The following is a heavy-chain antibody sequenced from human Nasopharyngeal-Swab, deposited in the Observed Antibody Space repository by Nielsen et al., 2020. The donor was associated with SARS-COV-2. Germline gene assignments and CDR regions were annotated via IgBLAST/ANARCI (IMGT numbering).Heavy chain of an antibody. CDR3: VIGGKGYSGKNRRDYFYGMDV. Sequence: GGSLRLSCAASGFTFSSYGMHWVRQAPGKGLEWVAVISYDGSNKYYADSVKGRFTISRDNSKNTLYLQMNSLRAEDTAMYYCVIGGKGYSGKNRRDYFYGMDVWGQGTTVTVSS. V-gene: IGHV3-30*03. D-gene: IGHD1-26*01. CDR1: GFTFSSYG. J-gene: IGHJ6*02. CDR2: ISYDGSNK.